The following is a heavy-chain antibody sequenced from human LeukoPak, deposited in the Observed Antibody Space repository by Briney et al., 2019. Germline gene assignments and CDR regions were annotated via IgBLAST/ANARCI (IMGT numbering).Heavy chain of an antibody. CDR2: IWYDGSNK. CDR1: GFTFSNSG. D-gene: IGHD3-22*01. V-gene: IGHV3-33*01. J-gene: IGHJ5*02. CDR3: ARDYYYDSSGFYAP. Sequence: GGSLRLSCAASGFTFSNSGMHWVRQAPGKGLEWVAVIWYDGSNKYYADSVKGRFTISRDNSKNTLYLQMNSLRAEDTAVYYCARDYYYDSSGFYAPWGQRTLVTVSS.